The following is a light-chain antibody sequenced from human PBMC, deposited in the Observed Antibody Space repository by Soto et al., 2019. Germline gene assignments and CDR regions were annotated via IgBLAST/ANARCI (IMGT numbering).Light chain of an antibody. CDR2: DAS. CDR1: QSVSSSD. J-gene: IGKJ3*01. CDR3: QQYGSLPET. V-gene: IGKV3-20*01. Sequence: EIVLTQSPGTLSLSPGERATLSCRASQSVSSSDFAWYQQTPGQAPRLLIYDASNRASGIPDRFSGSGSGTEFTLTISRLEPEDFAVYYCQQYGSLPETFGPGTKVEIK.